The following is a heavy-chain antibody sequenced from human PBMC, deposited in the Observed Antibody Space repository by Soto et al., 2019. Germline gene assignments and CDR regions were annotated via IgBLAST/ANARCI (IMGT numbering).Heavy chain of an antibody. Sequence: PGESLKISCKGSGYSFTSYLIGWVRQMPGKGLEWMGIIYPGDSDTRYSPSFQGQVTISADKSISTAYLQWSSLKASDTAMYYCARVSGITIFGVVPYYYYMDVWGKGTTVTVSS. V-gene: IGHV5-51*01. J-gene: IGHJ6*03. D-gene: IGHD3-3*01. CDR1: GYSFTSYL. CDR2: IYPGDSDT. CDR3: ARVSGITIFGVVPYYYYMDV.